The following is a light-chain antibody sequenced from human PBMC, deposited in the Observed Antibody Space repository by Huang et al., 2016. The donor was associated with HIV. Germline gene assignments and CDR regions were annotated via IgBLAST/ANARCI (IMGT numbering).Light chain of an antibody. CDR1: QTLLHSDGKIH. CDR3: MQSIQLPFT. J-gene: IGKJ3*01. Sequence: DLVMTQTPLFLSVTPGQPASISCKSGQTLLHSDGKIHLSWYLQRPGQSPHLLIYEVSNRFSGVPDRFSGSGSGTYFTLKISRVEAEDVGVYYCMQSIQLPFTFGPGTKVDLK. V-gene: IGKV2D-29*02. CDR2: EVS.